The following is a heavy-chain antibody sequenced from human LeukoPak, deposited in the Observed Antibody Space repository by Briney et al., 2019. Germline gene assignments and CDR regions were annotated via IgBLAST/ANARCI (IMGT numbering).Heavy chain of an antibody. V-gene: IGHV4-59*01. CDR2: IYYSGST. J-gene: IGHJ6*02. Sequence: PSETLSLTCTVSGGSISSYYWSWIRQPPGKGLEWIGYIYYSGSTNYNPSLKSRVTISVDTSKNQFSLKLSSVTAADTAVYYCARNHYDSSGYYYHYYYYGKDVWGQGTTVTVSS. CDR1: GGSISSYY. CDR3: ARNHYDSSGYYYHYYYYGKDV. D-gene: IGHD3-22*01.